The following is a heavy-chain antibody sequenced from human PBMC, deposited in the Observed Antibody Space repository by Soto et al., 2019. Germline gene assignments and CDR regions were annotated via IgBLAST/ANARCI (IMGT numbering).Heavy chain of an antibody. CDR3: ARRRRYFDWLSPDYYYGMDV. D-gene: IGHD3-9*01. CDR2: IYPGDSDT. Sequence: GESLKISCKGSGYSFTSYWIGWVRQMPGKGLEWMGIIYPGDSDTRYSPSFQGQVTISADKSISTAYLQWSSLKAADTAVYYCARRRRYFDWLSPDYYYGMDVWGQGTTVTVSS. J-gene: IGHJ6*02. V-gene: IGHV5-51*01. CDR1: GYSFTSYW.